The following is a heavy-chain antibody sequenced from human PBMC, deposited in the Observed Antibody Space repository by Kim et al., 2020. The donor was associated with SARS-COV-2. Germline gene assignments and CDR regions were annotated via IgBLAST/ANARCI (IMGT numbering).Heavy chain of an antibody. J-gene: IGHJ6*01. V-gene: IGHV4-34*01. D-gene: IGHD3-16*02. Sequence: SETLSLTCAVYGGSFSGYYWNWIRQPPGKGLEWIGEINHSGNTNYNPSLKSRVTMSVDTSKNQFSLKVSSLTAADTAVYFCARVLYRSEAYYDYYYALDVWGRGTTVTVSS. CDR2: INHSGNT. CDR1: GGSFSGYY. CDR3: ARVLYRSEAYYDYYYALDV.